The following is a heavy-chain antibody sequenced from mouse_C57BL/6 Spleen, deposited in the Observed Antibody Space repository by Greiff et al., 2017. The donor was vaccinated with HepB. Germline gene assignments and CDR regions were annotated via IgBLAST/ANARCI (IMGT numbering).Heavy chain of an antibody. Sequence: VQRVESGPELVKPGASVKISCKASGYAFSSSWMNWVKQRPGKGLEWIGRIYPGDGDTNYNGKFKGKATLTADKSSSTAYMQLSSLTSEDSAVYFCAKLSWFAYWGQGTLVTVSA. CDR1: GYAFSSSW. J-gene: IGHJ3*01. CDR2: IYPGDGDT. CDR3: AKLSWFAY. V-gene: IGHV1-82*01.